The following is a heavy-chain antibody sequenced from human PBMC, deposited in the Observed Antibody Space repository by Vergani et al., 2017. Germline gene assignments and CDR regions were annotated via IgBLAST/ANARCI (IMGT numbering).Heavy chain of an antibody. Sequence: EVQLEQSGAAVKKPGESLEISCKGSGYSFSRNWIAWVRERPGQGLEWMGMIYPGNSGTRNNPSFRGQVTMSVDKSISTAYLQWSSLKASDSAMYYCARVYCRGMSCAGTDYFYHIDVWGKGTTVTVS. J-gene: IGHJ6*03. CDR1: GYSFSRNW. V-gene: IGHV5-51*03. CDR2: IYPGNSGT. CDR3: ARVYCRGMSCAGTDYFYHIDV. D-gene: IGHD3/OR15-3a*01.